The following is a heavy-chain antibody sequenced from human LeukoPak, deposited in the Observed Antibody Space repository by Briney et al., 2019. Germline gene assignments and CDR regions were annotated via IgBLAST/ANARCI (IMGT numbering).Heavy chain of an antibody. CDR2: IYHSGST. J-gene: IGHJ4*02. D-gene: IGHD3-10*01. Sequence: NPSQTLSLTCAVSGGSISSGGYSWSWIRQPPGKGLEWIGYIYHSGSTNYHPSLKSRVTVSVDTSKNQFSLKLSSVTAADTAFYYCARGWRGGSFDYWGQGTLVTVSS. CDR1: GGSISSGGYS. CDR3: ARGWRGGSFDY. V-gene: IGHV4-30-2*01.